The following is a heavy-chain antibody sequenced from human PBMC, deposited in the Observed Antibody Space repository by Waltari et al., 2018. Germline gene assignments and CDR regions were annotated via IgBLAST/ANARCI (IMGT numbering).Heavy chain of an antibody. D-gene: IGHD2-2*01. CDR2: HNPNSGGT. CDR1: GYTFTGYY. J-gene: IGHJ6*02. CDR3: ARDGCSTASCRMYYYYCMDV. V-gene: IGHV1-2*04. Sequence: QVQLVQSGAEVKKPGASVKVSCKASGYTFTGYYMHCVRQAPGQGLGGMGLHNPNSGGTNYIQKFQGWVTITWDTSISIACRGLGGLRADDTAGHCGARDGCSTASCRMYYYYCMDVWGQGTTVTVS.